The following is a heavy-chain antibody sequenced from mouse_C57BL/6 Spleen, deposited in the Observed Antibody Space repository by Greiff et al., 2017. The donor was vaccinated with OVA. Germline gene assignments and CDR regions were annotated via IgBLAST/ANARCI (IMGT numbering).Heavy chain of an antibody. D-gene: IGHD1-1*01. J-gene: IGHJ3*01. CDR3: ASYYYGSSLGFAY. Sequence: VHVKQSGAELVKPGASVKLSCTASGFNIQDYYMHWVKQRTEQGLEWIGRIDPEDGETKYAPKFQGKATITADTSSNTAYLQLSSLTSEDTAVYYCASYYYGSSLGFAYWGQGTLVTVSA. CDR1: GFNIQDYY. CDR2: IDPEDGET. V-gene: IGHV14-2*01.